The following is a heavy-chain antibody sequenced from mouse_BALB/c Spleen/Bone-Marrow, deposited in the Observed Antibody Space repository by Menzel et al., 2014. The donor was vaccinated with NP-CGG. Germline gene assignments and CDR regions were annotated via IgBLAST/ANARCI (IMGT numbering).Heavy chain of an antibody. Sequence: EVKLQESGGGLVQPGGSLKLSCAASGFTFSSYGMSWVRQTPDKRLELVATINSNGGSTYYPDSVKGRFTISRDNAKNTLYLQMSSLNSEDTAMYYGARDGYYDGYAMDYWGQGTSVTVSS. CDR3: ARDGYYDGYAMDY. J-gene: IGHJ4*01. CDR2: INSNGGST. D-gene: IGHD2-3*01. CDR1: GFTFSSYG. V-gene: IGHV5-6-3*01.